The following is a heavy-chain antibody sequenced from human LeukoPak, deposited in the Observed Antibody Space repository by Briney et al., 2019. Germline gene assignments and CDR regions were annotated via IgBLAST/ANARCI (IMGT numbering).Heavy chain of an antibody. Sequence: GGSLRLSCAASGFTFSRYGMHWVRQAPGKGLEWVAVISYDGSNKYYADSVKGRFTISRDNSKNTLYLQMNSLRAEDTAVYYCMYYDSSGYYADYCWGQGTLVTVSS. J-gene: IGHJ4*02. CDR3: MYYDSSGYYADYC. CDR1: GFTFSRYG. CDR2: ISYDGSNK. V-gene: IGHV3-30*03. D-gene: IGHD3-22*01.